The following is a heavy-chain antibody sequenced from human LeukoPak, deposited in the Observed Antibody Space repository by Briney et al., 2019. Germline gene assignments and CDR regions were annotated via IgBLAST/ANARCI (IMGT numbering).Heavy chain of an antibody. V-gene: IGHV3-30*02. J-gene: IGHJ4*02. CDR3: AKGGSARSSARGYFDY. CDR2: IRFDGSNK. Sequence: GGSLRLSCAASGFTFSNYGVHWVRQAPGKGLEWVSFIRFDGSNKYYADSVKGRFTISRGNSKNTLYLQMNSLRAEDTAVYYCAKGGSARSSARGYFDYWGQGTLVTVSS. D-gene: IGHD3-22*01. CDR1: GFTFSNYG.